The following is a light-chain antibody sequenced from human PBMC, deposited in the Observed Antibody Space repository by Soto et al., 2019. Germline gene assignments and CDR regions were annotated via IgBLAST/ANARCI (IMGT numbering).Light chain of an antibody. Sequence: EIVLTQSPATLSLSPGERATLSCRASQSVSSYLAWYQQKPGQAPRLLIYDASNRATGIPARFSGSGSGTDVNLTISSLEPEDFAVYYCKQRRNWPPLTFGGGTKVEIK. CDR3: KQRRNWPPLT. J-gene: IGKJ4*01. CDR2: DAS. CDR1: QSVSSY. V-gene: IGKV3-11*01.